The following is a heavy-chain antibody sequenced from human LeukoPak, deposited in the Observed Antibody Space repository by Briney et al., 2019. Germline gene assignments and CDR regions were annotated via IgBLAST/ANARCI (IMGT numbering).Heavy chain of an antibody. CDR3: ARHFTAAYSSPFDP. V-gene: IGHV4-59*01. J-gene: IGHJ5*02. Sequence: KPSETLSLTCTVPGGSISSYYWSWIRQPPGKGLEWIGYIYYSGSTNYNPSLKSRVTISVDTSKNQFSLKLSSVTAADTAVYYCARHFTAAYSSPFDPWGQGTLVTVSS. CDR2: IYYSGST. D-gene: IGHD6-13*01. CDR1: GGSISSYY.